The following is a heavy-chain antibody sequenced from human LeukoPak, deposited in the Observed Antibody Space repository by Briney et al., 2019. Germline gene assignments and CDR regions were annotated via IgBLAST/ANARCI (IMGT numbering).Heavy chain of an antibody. J-gene: IGHJ4*02. CDR2: ISGSGGST. CDR3: AKDAPVNIVVVPAANS. Sequence: GGSLRLSXAASGFTFSSYAMSWVRQAPGKGLEWVSAISGSGGSTYYADSVKGRFTISRDNSKNTLYLQMNSLRAEDTAVYYCAKDAPVNIVVVPAANSWGQGTLVTVSS. D-gene: IGHD2-2*01. V-gene: IGHV3-23*01. CDR1: GFTFSSYA.